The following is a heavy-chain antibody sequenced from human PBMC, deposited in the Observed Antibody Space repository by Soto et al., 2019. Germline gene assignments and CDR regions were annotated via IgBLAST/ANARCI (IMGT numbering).Heavy chain of an antibody. J-gene: IGHJ3*02. D-gene: IGHD4-17*01. CDR1: RFTFGSYI. V-gene: IGHV3-21*01. Sequence: PGGSLRLSCAASRFTFGSYIMNWVRQAPGKGLEWVSSISTSSSYIYYADSVKGRFTISRDNAKNSLYLQMNSLRVEDTAMYYCARDRSVNYGDYADALDIWGQGTMVTVSS. CDR3: ARDRSVNYGDYADALDI. CDR2: ISTSSSYI.